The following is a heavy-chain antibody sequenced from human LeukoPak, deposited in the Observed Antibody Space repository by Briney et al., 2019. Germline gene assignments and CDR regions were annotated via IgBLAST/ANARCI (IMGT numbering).Heavy chain of an antibody. Sequence: GESLQISCQGSGYSFTSYWIGWVRQLPGKGLEWMGIIYPGDSDTRYSPSFQGQVTISADKSISTAYLQWSSLKASDTALYYCARLSTMSGSYLDYWGQGTLVTVSS. CDR1: GYSFTSYW. D-gene: IGHD3-10*01. J-gene: IGHJ4*02. V-gene: IGHV5-51*01. CDR3: ARLSTMSGSYLDY. CDR2: IYPGDSDT.